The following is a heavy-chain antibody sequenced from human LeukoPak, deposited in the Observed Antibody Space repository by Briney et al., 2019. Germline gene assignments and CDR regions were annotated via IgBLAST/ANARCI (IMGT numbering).Heavy chain of an antibody. Sequence: PGGPLRLSCAASGFTVSSNYMSWVRQAPGKGLGWVSVIYSGGSTYYADSAKGRFTISRGDSKNTLYLQMNSLRAEDTAAYYCAKGYYFDILSGYSSLDSWGQGTLVTVSS. CDR1: GFTVSSNY. J-gene: IGHJ4*02. CDR2: IYSGGST. D-gene: IGHD3-9*01. V-gene: IGHV3-53*05. CDR3: AKGYYFDILSGYSSLDS.